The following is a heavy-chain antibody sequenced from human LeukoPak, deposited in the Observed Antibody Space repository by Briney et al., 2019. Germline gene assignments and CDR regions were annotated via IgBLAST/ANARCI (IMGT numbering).Heavy chain of an antibody. V-gene: IGHV3-23*01. Sequence: GGSLRLSCAASGFTFSIYAMSWVRQAPGKGLEWVATIGGRGGSAYYADSVKGRFTISRDESKNTLYLQMNSLRAEDTAVYYCGLPTGGYWGQGTLVTVSS. D-gene: IGHD7-27*01. CDR2: IGGRGGSA. CDR1: GFTFSIYA. CDR3: GLPTGGY. J-gene: IGHJ4*02.